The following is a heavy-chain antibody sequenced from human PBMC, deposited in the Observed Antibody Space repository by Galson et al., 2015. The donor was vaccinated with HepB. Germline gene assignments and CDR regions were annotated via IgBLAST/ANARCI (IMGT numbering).Heavy chain of an antibody. Sequence: SVKVSCKASGGTFSSYAISWVRQAPGQGLEWMGRIIPILGIANYAQKFQGRVTITADKSTSTAYMELSSLRSEDTAVYYCAKLYGSGSYYFDYWGQGTLVTVSS. V-gene: IGHV1-69*04. D-gene: IGHD3-10*01. CDR2: IIPILGIA. CDR3: AKLYGSGSYYFDY. CDR1: GGTFSSYA. J-gene: IGHJ4*02.